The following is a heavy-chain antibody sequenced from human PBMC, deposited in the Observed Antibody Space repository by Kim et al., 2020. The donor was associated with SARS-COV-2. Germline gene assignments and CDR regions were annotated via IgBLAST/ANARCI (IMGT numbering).Heavy chain of an antibody. CDR2: IYYSGST. CDR3: ARATAAQPDY. J-gene: IGHJ4*02. Sequence: SETLSLTCTVSGGSISSYYWSWIRQPPGKGLEWIGYIYYSGSTNYNPSLKSRVTISVDTSKNQFSLKLSSVTAADTAVYYCARATAAQPDYWGQGTLVTVSS. CDR1: GGSISSYY. V-gene: IGHV4-59*13. D-gene: IGHD6-6*01.